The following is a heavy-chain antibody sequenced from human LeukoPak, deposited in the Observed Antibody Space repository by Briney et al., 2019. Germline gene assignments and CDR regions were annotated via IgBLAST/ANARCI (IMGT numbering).Heavy chain of an antibody. CDR1: GGTFSSYA. CDR3: AREGVGELSFDY. Sequence: SVKVSCKASGGTFSSYAISWVRQAPGQELEWMGGIIPIFGTANYAQKFQGRVTITADESTSTAYMELSSLRSEDTAVYYCAREGVGELSFDYWGQGTLVTVSS. J-gene: IGHJ4*02. D-gene: IGHD3-16*01. CDR2: IIPIFGTA. V-gene: IGHV1-69*01.